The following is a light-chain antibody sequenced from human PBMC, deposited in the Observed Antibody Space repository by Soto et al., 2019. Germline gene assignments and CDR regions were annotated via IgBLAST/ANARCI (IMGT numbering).Light chain of an antibody. CDR3: SSYTSSSNPWV. CDR1: SSDVGGYNY. CDR2: DVS. V-gene: IGLV2-14*01. J-gene: IGLJ1*01. Sequence: QSALTQPASVSGSPGQSITISCTGTSSDVGGYNYVSWYQQHPGKAPKLMIYDVSNRPSGVSNRFSGSKSGNTASLTISGLQAEDEADYYCSSYTSSSNPWVFGTGTKVTV.